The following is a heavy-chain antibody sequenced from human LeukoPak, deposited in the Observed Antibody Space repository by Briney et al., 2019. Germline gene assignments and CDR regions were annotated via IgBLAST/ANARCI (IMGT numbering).Heavy chain of an antibody. D-gene: IGHD4-23*01. J-gene: IGHJ4*02. CDR2: MNPNSGNT. V-gene: IGHV1-8*01. Sequence: ASVKLSCKASGYTFTSYDIIWVRQATGQGLEWMGWMNPNSGNTGYAQKFQGRVTMTRNTSISTAYMELSSLRSEDTAVYYCARGILSLRWPFDYWGQGTLVTVSS. CDR1: GYTFTSYD. CDR3: ARGILSLRWPFDY.